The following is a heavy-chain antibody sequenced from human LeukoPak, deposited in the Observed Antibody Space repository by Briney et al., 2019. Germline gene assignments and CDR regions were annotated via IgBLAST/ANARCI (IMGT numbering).Heavy chain of an antibody. J-gene: IGHJ4*01. D-gene: IGHD1-26*01. V-gene: IGHV3-30*03. CDR3: SYTTNFDY. CDR2: ILSDGSNK. CDR1: GFTISSFC. Sequence: AGSLTLSCPASGFTISSFCMGCVRQPPGGGLEWVAAILSDGSNKYYAASVKGRVTISRDNSNKTLYLQTNSVRAEYSAVCYCSYTTNFDYWGHGTLVTVSS.